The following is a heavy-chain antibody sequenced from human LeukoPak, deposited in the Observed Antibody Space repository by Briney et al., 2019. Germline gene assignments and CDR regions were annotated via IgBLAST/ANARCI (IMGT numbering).Heavy chain of an antibody. J-gene: IGHJ6*03. V-gene: IGHV3-64*01. CDR3: AKAAYAGRISHYYYMDV. D-gene: IGHD3-16*01. Sequence: GGSLRLSCAASGFTFSSYAMHWVRQAPGKGLEYVSAISSNGGSTYYANSVKGRFTISRDNSKNTLYLQMGSLRAEDMAVYYCAKAAYAGRISHYYYMDVWGKGTTVTVSS. CDR1: GFTFSSYA. CDR2: ISSNGGST.